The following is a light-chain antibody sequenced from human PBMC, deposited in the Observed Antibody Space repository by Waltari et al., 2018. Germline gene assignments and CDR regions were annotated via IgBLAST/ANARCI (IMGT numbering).Light chain of an antibody. V-gene: IGKV3-11*01. Sequence: EIVLTQSPATLSLSPGERAILSCRASQSISSYLAWYQQKPGQAPSLLIFDASNRATGIPARFSGSGSGTDFTLTINSLEPEDFAVYYCQQRSNWPATFGQGTKLEMK. J-gene: IGKJ2*01. CDR2: DAS. CDR3: QQRSNWPAT. CDR1: QSISSY.